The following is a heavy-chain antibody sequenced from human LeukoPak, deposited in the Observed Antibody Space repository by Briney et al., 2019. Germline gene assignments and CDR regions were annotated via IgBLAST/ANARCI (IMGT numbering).Heavy chain of an antibody. J-gene: IGHJ4*02. CDR1: GFIFSDYY. CDR3: AGGGRGYSGSYFSTY. CDR2: ISSSGSTI. V-gene: IGHV3-11*01. D-gene: IGHD1-26*01. Sequence: GGSLRLSCAASGFIFSDYYMSWIRQAPGKGLEWVSYISSSGSTIHYADSVKGRFTISRDNAKNSLFLQMNSLRVEDTAVYYCAGGGRGYSGSYFSTYWGQGTLVAVSS.